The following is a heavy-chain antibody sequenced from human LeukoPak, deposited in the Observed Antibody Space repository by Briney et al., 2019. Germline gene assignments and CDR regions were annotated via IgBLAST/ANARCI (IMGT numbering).Heavy chain of an antibody. D-gene: IGHD2-21*02. CDR2: INSDDSST. V-gene: IGHV3-74*01. CDR1: GFTFSNYW. CDR3: AKSLGSVVVTANDY. J-gene: IGHJ4*02. Sequence: GGSLRLSCAASGFTFSNYWMHWVRQAPGKGLVWVSRINSDDSSTSYADSVKGRFTISRDNSKNTLYLQMNSLRAEDTAVYYCAKSLGSVVVTANDYWGQGTLVTVSS.